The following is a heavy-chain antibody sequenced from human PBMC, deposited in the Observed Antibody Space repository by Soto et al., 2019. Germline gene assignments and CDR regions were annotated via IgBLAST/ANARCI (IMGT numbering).Heavy chain of an antibody. V-gene: IGHV3-30-3*01. CDR2: ISYDGSNK. CDR3: ARVGSGSDSLLVWFVP. J-gene: IGHJ5*02. D-gene: IGHD1-26*01. CDR1: GFTFSSYA. Sequence: QVQLVESGGGVVQPGRSLRLSCAASGFTFSSYAMHWVRQAPGKGLAWVACISYDGSNKYYADSVKGRFTISRDNSKKPLYLQMNRLRDEDTSVYYGARVGSGSDSLLVWFVPWGQGTLVTVSS.